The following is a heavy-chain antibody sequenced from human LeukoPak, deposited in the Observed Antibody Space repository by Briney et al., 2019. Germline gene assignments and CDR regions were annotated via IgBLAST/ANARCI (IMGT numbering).Heavy chain of an antibody. D-gene: IGHD3-10*01. Sequence: GGSLRLSCAASGFTFDDYTMHWVRQAPGKGLDLVSLISWDGVSTYYADSVKGRFTISRDNSKNSLYLQMNSLRTEDTALYYCAKDISYYGSGSYYGMDVWGQGTTVTVSS. CDR3: AKDISYYGSGSYYGMDV. V-gene: IGHV3-43*01. J-gene: IGHJ6*02. CDR2: ISWDGVST. CDR1: GFTFDDYT.